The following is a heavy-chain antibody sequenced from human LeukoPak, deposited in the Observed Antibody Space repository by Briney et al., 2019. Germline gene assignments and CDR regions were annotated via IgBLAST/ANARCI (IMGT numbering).Heavy chain of an antibody. Sequence: KPGGSLRLSCVASGFTFSSYSMNWVRQAPGKGLEWVSSISSSSSYKYYTDSVKGRFTISRDNAKNSLYLQMNSLRAEGTAVYYCARSAAGTYYWGQGTLVTVSS. J-gene: IGHJ4*02. CDR3: ARSAAGTYY. D-gene: IGHD1-1*01. V-gene: IGHV3-21*01. CDR2: ISSSSSYK. CDR1: GFTFSSYS.